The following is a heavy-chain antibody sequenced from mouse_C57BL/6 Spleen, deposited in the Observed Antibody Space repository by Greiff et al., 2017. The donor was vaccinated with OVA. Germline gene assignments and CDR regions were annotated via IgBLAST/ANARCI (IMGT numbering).Heavy chain of an antibody. J-gene: IGHJ3*01. D-gene: IGHD1-1*01. CDR3: ARGENYYGSSYGIAY. V-gene: IGHV1-64*01. CDR1: GYTFTSYW. CDR2: IHPNSGST. Sequence: QVQLQQPGAELVKPGASVKLSCKASGYTFTSYWMHWVKQRPGQGLEWIGMIHPNSGSTNYNEKFKSKATLTVDKSSSTAYMQLSSLTSEDSAVYYCARGENYYGSSYGIAYWGQGTLVTVSA.